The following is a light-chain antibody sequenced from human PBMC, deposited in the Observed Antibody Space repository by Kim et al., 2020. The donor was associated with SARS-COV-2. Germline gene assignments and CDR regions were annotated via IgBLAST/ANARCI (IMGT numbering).Light chain of an antibody. CDR3: QQYNSRYT. CDR1: QSISSA. J-gene: IGKJ2*01. V-gene: IGKV1-5*01. Sequence: LSASVGDRVTITCRACQSISSALAWYHQKPGKAPKLLIYDASSLESGVPSRFSGSGSGTEFTLTISSLQPDDFATYYCQQYNSRYTFGQGTKLEI. CDR2: DAS.